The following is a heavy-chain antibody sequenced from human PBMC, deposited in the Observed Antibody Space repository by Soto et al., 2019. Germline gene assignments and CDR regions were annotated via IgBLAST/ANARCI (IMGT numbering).Heavy chain of an antibody. Sequence: QVQLVQSGAEVKKPGASVKVSCKASGYTFTSYGISWVRQAPGQGLEWMGWISAYNGNTKYAQKLQGRVTMTTDTTTSTGYMELRSLRSDDTAVYYCARDLGQQLFDYWGQGTLVTVSS. CDR2: ISAYNGNT. D-gene: IGHD6-13*01. CDR1: GYTFTSYG. J-gene: IGHJ4*02. CDR3: ARDLGQQLFDY. V-gene: IGHV1-18*01.